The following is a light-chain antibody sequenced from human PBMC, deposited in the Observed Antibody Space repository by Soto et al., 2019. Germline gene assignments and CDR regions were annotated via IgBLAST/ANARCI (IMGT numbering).Light chain of an antibody. J-gene: IGKJ1*01. CDR1: QSISSY. V-gene: IGKV1-39*01. CDR3: QQSYSTLWT. CDR2: AAS. Sequence: DIQMTQSPSSLSASVGDRVTITCRASQSISSYLNWYQQKPGKAPKLLIYAASSLQSGVPSRFSGRGSGTDFTLNISSLQPEDFATYYCQQSYSTLWTFGQGNKVEIK.